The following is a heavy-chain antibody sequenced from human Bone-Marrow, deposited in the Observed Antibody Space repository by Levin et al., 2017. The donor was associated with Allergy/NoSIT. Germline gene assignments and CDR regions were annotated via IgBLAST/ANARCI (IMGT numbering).Heavy chain of an antibody. CDR3: ARDPGNNWFDS. Sequence: AASVKVSCKASGGAFSSYSIGWVRQAPGQGLEWMGNIIPIYGTPNYAQKFRGRVAITADKDATTAYMELSSLTSEDTAVYYCARDPGNNWFDSWGQGTLVTVSS. CDR2: IIPIYGTP. V-gene: IGHV1-69*06. CDR1: GGAFSSYS. J-gene: IGHJ5*01.